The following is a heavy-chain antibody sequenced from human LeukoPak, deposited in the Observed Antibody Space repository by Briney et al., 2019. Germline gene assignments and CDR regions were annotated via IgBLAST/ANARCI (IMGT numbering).Heavy chain of an antibody. CDR2: INGDGSTT. V-gene: IGHV3-74*01. J-gene: IGHJ5*02. CDR3: ARDRGFGDLSDWFDP. Sequence: GGSLRLSCVASGFTFSSYWMHWVRQAPGKGLLWVSRINGDGSTTNYADSVKGRFTISRDNAKNTLYLQINSLRAEDMAVYYCARDRGFGDLSDWFDPWGQGTLVTVSS. CDR1: GFTFSSYW. D-gene: IGHD3-10*01.